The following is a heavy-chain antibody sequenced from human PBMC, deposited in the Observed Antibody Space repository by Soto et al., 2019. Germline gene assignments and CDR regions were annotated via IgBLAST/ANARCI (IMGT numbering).Heavy chain of an antibody. J-gene: IGHJ4*02. D-gene: IGHD6-13*01. CDR1: GFTFRSYA. V-gene: IGHV3-23*01. CDR3: AKGNGAAGGRGAYFHS. Sequence: LLESGGGLVQPGGSLRLSCATSGFTFRSYAMSWVRQAPGKGLEWVSTITSSGGNTFYAGSVKGRFTISRDNSKSTLAPQISSLKAEDTAIYYCAKGNGAAGGRGAYFHSWGQGTLVTVSS. CDR2: ITSSGGNT.